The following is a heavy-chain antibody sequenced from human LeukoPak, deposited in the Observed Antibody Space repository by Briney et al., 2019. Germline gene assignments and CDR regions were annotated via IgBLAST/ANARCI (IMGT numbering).Heavy chain of an antibody. V-gene: IGHV4-59*08. D-gene: IGHD3-10*01. CDR2: ISYSGST. CDR1: GGSISTYH. J-gene: IGHJ4*02. Sequence: PSETLSLTCAVSGGSISTYHWSWIRQPPGKGLEWIGYISYSGSTNYNPSLKSRVTISVDTSKSQFSLKLSSVTAADTAVYYCARHLDDYGSGGYEYWGQGTLVTVSS. CDR3: ARHLDDYGSGGYEY.